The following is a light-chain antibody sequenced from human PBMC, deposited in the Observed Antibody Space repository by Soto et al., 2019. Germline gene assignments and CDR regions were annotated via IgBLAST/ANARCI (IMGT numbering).Light chain of an antibody. CDR3: QCRTHWSIA. Sequence: ELVLTQSPATLSLSPGERATLSCRASQSVSSYLAWYQQKPGQAPRLLTYHASNRATGLPARFSGTGSGTDFTLPINNPEHEDFAVSYCQCRTHWSIAFGRGTPLE. CDR2: HAS. J-gene: IGKJ5*01. V-gene: IGKV3-11*01. CDR1: QSVSSY.